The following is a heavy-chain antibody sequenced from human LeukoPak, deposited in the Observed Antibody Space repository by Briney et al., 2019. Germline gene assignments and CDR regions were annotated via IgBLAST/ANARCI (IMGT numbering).Heavy chain of an antibody. Sequence: PSETPSLTCTVSGASVSRSYWSWIRQPPGKGLEWIGYVYNSGTTKYHPSLESRVTISVDTSKNRFSLKLTSVTAADTAVYYCAQTTGWPGFDYWGQGTLVTVSS. CDR1: GASVSRSY. CDR3: AQTTGWPGFDY. CDR2: VYNSGTT. D-gene: IGHD6-19*01. V-gene: IGHV4-59*02. J-gene: IGHJ4*02.